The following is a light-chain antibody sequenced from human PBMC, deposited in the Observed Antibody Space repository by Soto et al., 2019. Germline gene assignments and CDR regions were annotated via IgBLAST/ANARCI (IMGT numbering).Light chain of an antibody. V-gene: IGKV3-20*01. CDR1: QSVSSSY. J-gene: IGKJ1*01. CDR3: QQYGSSPRT. Sequence: EIVLTQSPGTLSLSPGERATLSCRASQSVSSSYLAWYQQKPGQAPRLLIYGASSRATGIPERFSGSGSGTDFTLTISRLEPGDFAVYYCQQYGSSPRTFGQGTKVEI. CDR2: GAS.